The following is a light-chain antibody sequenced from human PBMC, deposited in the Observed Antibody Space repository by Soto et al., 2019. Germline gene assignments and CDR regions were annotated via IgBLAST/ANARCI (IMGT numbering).Light chain of an antibody. V-gene: IGKV3-15*01. CDR2: AAS. CDR3: QQYWHWPRT. Sequence: EIVLTQSPGTLSVSPGERATLSCRASQSVSSNLAWFQHKPGQAPRLLIFAASTRDSGVPARFSGSGSGTDFILTITSLQSEDFAVYYCQQYWHWPRTFGQGAKVDIK. J-gene: IGKJ1*01. CDR1: QSVSSN.